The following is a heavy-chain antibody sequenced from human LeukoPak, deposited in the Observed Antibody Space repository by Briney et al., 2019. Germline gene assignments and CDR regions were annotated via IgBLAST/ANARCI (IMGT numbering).Heavy chain of an antibody. J-gene: IGHJ3*02. CDR2: ISYDGSNK. Sequence: GGSLRLSCAASGFTLSSYAMHWVRQAPGKGLEWVAVISYDGSNKYYADSVKGRFTISRDNSKNTLYLQMNGLRAEDTAVYYCARDRGKIDAFDIWGQGTMVTVSS. CDR3: ARDRGKIDAFDI. V-gene: IGHV3-30*04. CDR1: GFTLSSYA. D-gene: IGHD1-14*01.